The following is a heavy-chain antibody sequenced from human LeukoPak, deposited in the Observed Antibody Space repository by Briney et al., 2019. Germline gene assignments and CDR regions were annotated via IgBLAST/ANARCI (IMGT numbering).Heavy chain of an antibody. CDR3: ARDKGTSAGYYYYMDV. Sequence: SETLSLTCTVSDGSISTNYWNWIRQPAGKGLEWIGRIYTSVSTNYNPSLKSRVTMSVDTSKNQFSLKLSSVTAADTAVYYCARDKGTSAGYYYYMDVWGKGTTVTVSS. CDR1: DGSISTNY. V-gene: IGHV4-4*07. CDR2: IYTSVST. J-gene: IGHJ6*03. D-gene: IGHD6-13*01.